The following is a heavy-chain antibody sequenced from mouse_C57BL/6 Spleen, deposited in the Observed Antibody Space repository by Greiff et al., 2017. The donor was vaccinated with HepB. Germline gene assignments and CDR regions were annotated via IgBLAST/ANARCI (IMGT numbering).Heavy chain of an antibody. D-gene: IGHD2-2*01. CDR2: ISYDGSN. V-gene: IGHV3-6*01. J-gene: IGHJ3*01. CDR1: GYSITSGYY. Sequence: EVHLVESGPGLVKPSQSLSLTCSVTGYSITSGYYWNWIRQFPGNKLEWMGYISYDGSNNYNPSLKNRISITRDTSKNQFFLKLNSVTTEDTATYYCARGYGYDAFAYWGQGTLVTVSA. CDR3: ARGYGYDAFAY.